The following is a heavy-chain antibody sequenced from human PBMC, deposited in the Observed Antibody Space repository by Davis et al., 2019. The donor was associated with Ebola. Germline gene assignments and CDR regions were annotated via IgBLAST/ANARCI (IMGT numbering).Heavy chain of an antibody. Sequence: GESLKISCAASGFTFSTYSMNWVRQAPGKGLEWVSSISSSSSYIYYADSVKGRFTISRDNAKNSLYLHMRNLRGEDTAVYYCVRGTSLVDYWGQGTVVSVSS. CDR3: VRGTSLVDY. V-gene: IGHV3-21*01. D-gene: IGHD1/OR15-1a*01. CDR1: GFTFSTYS. CDR2: ISSSSSYI. J-gene: IGHJ4*01.